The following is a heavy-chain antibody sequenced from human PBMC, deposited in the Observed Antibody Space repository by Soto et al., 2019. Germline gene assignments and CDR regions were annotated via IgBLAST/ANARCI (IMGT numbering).Heavy chain of an antibody. Sequence: GWSLRLSCAASGFTFSDHYMDWVRQAPGKGLEWVGRTRNKANSYTTEYAASVKGRFTISRDDSKNSLYLQMNSLKTEGTAVYYCARGGDYYGSGSYRVPDYWGQGTLVTVSS. V-gene: IGHV3-72*01. CDR2: TRNKANSYTT. D-gene: IGHD3-10*01. CDR1: GFTFSDHY. J-gene: IGHJ4*02. CDR3: ARGGDYYGSGSYRVPDY.